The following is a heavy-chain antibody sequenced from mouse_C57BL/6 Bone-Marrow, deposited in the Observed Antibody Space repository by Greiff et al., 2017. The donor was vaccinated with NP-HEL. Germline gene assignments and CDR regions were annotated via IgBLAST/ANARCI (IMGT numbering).Heavy chain of an antibody. J-gene: IGHJ3*01. CDR3: ASPHDYDVAWFAY. V-gene: IGHV5-6*01. CDR2: ISSGGSYT. Sequence: EVQLVESGGDLVKPGGSLKLSCAASGFTFSSYGMSWVRQTPDKRLEWVATISSGGSYTYYPDSVKGRFTISRDNAKNTLYLQMSSLKSEDTAMYDCASPHDYDVAWFAYWGQGTLVTVSA. CDR1: GFTFSSYG. D-gene: IGHD2-4*01.